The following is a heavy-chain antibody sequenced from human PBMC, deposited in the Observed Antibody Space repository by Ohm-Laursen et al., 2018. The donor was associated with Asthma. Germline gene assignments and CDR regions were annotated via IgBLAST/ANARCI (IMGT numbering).Heavy chain of an antibody. D-gene: IGHD3-9*01. CDR3: ARDKLSLTGGMDV. CDR1: GFTFSSYA. J-gene: IGHJ6*02. Sequence: SLRLSCAASGFTFSSYAMHWVRQAPGKGLEWVAVISYDGSNKYYADSVKGRFTISRDNSKNTLYLQMNSLRAEDTAVYYCARDKLSLTGGMDVWGQGTTVTVSS. CDR2: ISYDGSNK. V-gene: IGHV3-30-3*01.